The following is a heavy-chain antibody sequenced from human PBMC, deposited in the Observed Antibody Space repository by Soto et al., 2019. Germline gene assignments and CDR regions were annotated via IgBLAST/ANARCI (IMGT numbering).Heavy chain of an antibody. CDR3: AKDHGSGSYPY. CDR2: INQDGFGK. J-gene: IGHJ4*02. Sequence: EVQLVESGGGLVQPGGSLRLSCVIYGSTLSSHWMTWVRQAPGKGLEWVASINQDGFGKHYLDSVKGRFTISRDTAKSSLYLQMDSLRVEDTAVYYCAKDHGSGSYPYWGQGTLVTVS. V-gene: IGHV3-7*05. CDR1: GSTLSSHW. D-gene: IGHD1-26*01.